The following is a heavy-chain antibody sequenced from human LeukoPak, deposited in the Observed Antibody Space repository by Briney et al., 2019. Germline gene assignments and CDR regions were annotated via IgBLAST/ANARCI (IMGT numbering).Heavy chain of an antibody. V-gene: IGHV3-48*01. D-gene: IGHD1-26*01. Sequence: PGGSLRLSCAASGFTFSDYGMDWVRQAPGKGLEWVSYISSGSSTIYYADSVKGRFTISRDNGKNSLYLQMNSLRAEDTAVYYCAQVGATGYWGQGTLVTVSS. J-gene: IGHJ4*02. CDR3: AQVGATGY. CDR2: ISSGSSTI. CDR1: GFTFSDYG.